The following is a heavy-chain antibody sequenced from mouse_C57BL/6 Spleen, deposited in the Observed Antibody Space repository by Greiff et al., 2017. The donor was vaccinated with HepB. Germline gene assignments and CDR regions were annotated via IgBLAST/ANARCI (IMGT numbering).Heavy chain of an antibody. J-gene: IGHJ2*01. CDR3: ARRAPSQYYFDY. CDR1: GFTFSSYG. V-gene: IGHV5-6*02. D-gene: IGHD3-2*02. CDR2: ISSGGSYT. Sequence: DVMLVESGGDLVKPGGSLKLSCAASGFTFSSYGMSWVRQTPDKRLEWVATISSGGSYTYYPDSVKGRFTISRDNAKNTLYLQMSSLKSEDTAMYYCARRAPSQYYFDYWGQGTTLTVSS.